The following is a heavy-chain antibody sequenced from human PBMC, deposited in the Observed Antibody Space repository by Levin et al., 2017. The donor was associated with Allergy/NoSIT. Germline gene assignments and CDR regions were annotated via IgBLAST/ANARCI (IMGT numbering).Heavy chain of an antibody. Sequence: GGSLRLSCAASGFTFRIYWMSWVRQAPGKGLEWVANIHQDGSEKYYVDSVKGRFTISRDNAKNSLYLQMNSLRAEDTAVYYCARGPKASYYGLDVWGQGTTVPVSS. J-gene: IGHJ6*02. CDR1: GFTFRIYW. CDR3: ARGPKASYYGLDV. V-gene: IGHV3-7*04. CDR2: IHQDGSEK.